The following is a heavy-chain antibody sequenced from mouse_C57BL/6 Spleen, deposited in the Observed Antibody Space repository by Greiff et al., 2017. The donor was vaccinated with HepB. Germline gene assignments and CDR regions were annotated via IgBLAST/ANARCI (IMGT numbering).Heavy chain of an antibody. CDR2: IDPSDSET. CDR1: GYTFTSYW. J-gene: IGHJ4*01. V-gene: IGHV1-52*01. D-gene: IGHD4-1*01. CDR3: ARSETGTGAMDY. Sequence: QVQLQQPGAELVRPGSSVKLSCKASGYTFTSYWMHWVKQRPIQGLEWIGNIDPSDSETHYNQKFKDKATLTVDKSSSTAYMQLSSLTSEDSAVDYCARSETGTGAMDYWGQGTSVTVSS.